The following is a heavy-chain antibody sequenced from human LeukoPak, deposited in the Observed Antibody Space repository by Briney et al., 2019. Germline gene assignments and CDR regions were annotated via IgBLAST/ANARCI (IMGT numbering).Heavy chain of an antibody. J-gene: IGHJ6*02. D-gene: IGHD3-16*01. Sequence: PGGSLRLSCAASGFTFSSYAMSWVRQAPGKGLEWVSAISGSGGSTYYADSVKGRFTISGDNSKNTLYLQMNSLRAEDTAVYYCAKGLIGGYYYYYGMDVWGQGTTVTVSS. CDR3: AKGLIGGYYYYYGMDV. CDR2: ISGSGGST. V-gene: IGHV3-23*01. CDR1: GFTFSSYA.